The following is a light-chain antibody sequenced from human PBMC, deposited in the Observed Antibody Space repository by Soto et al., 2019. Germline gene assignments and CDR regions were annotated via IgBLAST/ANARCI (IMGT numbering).Light chain of an antibody. V-gene: IGKV4-1*01. CDR1: QNILSSSNNKNF. J-gene: IGKJ4*01. CDR3: QQYNDWPPLT. CDR2: WAS. Sequence: DIVMTQSPDSLAVSLGERATINCKSSQNILSSSNNKNFLGWYQQKPGQPPKLLIYWASTRESGVPDRFSGSGSGTEFSLTISSLQSEDSAIYYCQQYNDWPPLTFGGGTKVEI.